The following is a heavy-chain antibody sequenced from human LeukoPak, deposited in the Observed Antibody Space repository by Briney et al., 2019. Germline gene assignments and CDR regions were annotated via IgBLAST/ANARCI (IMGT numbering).Heavy chain of an antibody. CDR3: ARALDMVATITPIDY. CDR2: ISSSSSYI. CDR1: GFTFSSYS. J-gene: IGHJ4*02. V-gene: IGHV3-21*01. D-gene: IGHD5-12*01. Sequence: GGSLRPSCAASGFTFSSYSMNWVRQAPGKGLEWVSSISSSSSYIYYADSVKGRFTISRDNAKNSLYLQMNSLRAEDTAVYYCARALDMVATITPIDYWGQGTLVTVSS.